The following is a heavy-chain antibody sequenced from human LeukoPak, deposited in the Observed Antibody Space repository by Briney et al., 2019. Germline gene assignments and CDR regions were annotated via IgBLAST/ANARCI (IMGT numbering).Heavy chain of an antibody. V-gene: IGHV4-34*01. CDR1: GFTFSSYA. J-gene: IGHJ4*02. CDR2: INHSGST. CDR3: ARGPPKDY. Sequence: GSLRLSCAASGFTFSSYAMSWIRQPPGKGLEWIGEINHSGSTNYNPSLKSRVTISVDTSKNQFSLKLSSVTAADTAVYYCARGPPKDYWGQGTLVTVSS.